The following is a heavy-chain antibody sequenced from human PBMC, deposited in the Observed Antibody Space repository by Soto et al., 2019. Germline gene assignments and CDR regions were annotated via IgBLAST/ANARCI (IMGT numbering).Heavy chain of an antibody. CDR1: RVSINYEHYH. D-gene: IGHD2-21*02. CDR3: VIEDDGGDRNYYGLDV. J-gene: IGHJ6*02. V-gene: IGHV4-30-4*01. CDR2: IHYSGSV. Sequence: QVQLQESAPGLVRPSQTLSLTCTVSRVSINYEHYHWTWIRQTPGRVLEWLGYIHYSGSVLYNPSLQRRLSRSVDTSKNLFSLKLSSATAADTAVYFCVIEDDGGDRNYYGLDVWGQGTKVTVSS.